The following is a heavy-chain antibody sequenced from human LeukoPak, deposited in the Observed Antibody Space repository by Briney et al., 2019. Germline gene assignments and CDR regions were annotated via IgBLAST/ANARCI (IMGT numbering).Heavy chain of an antibody. J-gene: IGHJ4*02. Sequence: SETLSRTRTVSGGSISSISYYWGWIRQPPGKGLEWIGSIYYSGSTYYNPSLKRRVTISVDTSKNQFSLKLSSVTAADTAVYYCASGYSYGTKPYDYWGQGTLVTVSS. CDR2: IYYSGST. D-gene: IGHD5-18*01. CDR1: GGSISSISYY. CDR3: ASGYSYGTKPYDY. V-gene: IGHV4-39*01.